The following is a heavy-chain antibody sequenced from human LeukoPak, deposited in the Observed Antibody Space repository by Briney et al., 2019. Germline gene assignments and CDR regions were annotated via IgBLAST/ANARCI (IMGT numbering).Heavy chain of an antibody. V-gene: IGHV3-66*01. CDR2: IRDSGEA. Sequence: GGSLKLSCAVSGFRASDYYISWVRQAPGRGLGWVGLIRDSGEAFYADFVRGRFAISRDESENTLYLQMNSLRVEDTAVYFCARDRAALQDWVEFDPWGEGTPVIVSS. CDR3: ARDRAALQDWVEFDP. CDR1: GFRASDYY. J-gene: IGHJ5*02. D-gene: IGHD3/OR15-3a*01.